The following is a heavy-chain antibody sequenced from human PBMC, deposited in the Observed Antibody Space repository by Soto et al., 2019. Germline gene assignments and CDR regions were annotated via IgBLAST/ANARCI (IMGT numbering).Heavy chain of an antibody. J-gene: IGHJ4*02. Sequence: SGPTLVNPTDALALSFTVSGFSLTNGRMGVSWIRQAPGKALEWLAHISSNEEKYYRLTLMTRLTISQDTYKNHVVLTVTNVDPEDTATYYCARTMKGGDYSSAYFDNWGQGMPVTVSS. CDR1: GFSLTNGRMG. CDR3: ARTMKGGDYSSAYFDN. V-gene: IGHV2-26*01. D-gene: IGHD6-19*01. CDR2: ISSNEEK.